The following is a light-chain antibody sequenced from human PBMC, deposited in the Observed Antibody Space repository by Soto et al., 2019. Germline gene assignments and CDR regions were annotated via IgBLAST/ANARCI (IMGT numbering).Light chain of an antibody. CDR1: QSVSSSY. CDR3: QQYGSSPFT. Sequence: EIVFTQSPGTLSLSPGERATLSCRASQSVSSSYLAWYQQKPGQAPRLLIYGASSRATGIPDRFSGSESGTDFTLTISRLEPEDFAVYYCQQYGSSPFTLGPGTKVDIK. CDR2: GAS. J-gene: IGKJ3*01. V-gene: IGKV3-20*01.